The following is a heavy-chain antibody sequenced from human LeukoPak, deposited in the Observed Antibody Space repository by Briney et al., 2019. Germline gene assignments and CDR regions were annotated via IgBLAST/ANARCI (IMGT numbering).Heavy chain of an antibody. CDR3: ARDHMSGCYAY. D-gene: IGHD2-2*01. V-gene: IGHV3-7*01. CDR2: IKQDGSDK. CDR1: GFTFGTYW. J-gene: IGHJ4*02. Sequence: GGSLRLSCAASGFTFGTYWMTWVRQAPGKGLEWVANIKQDGSDKYYADSVKGRFAISRDNAKNSLYLQMSTLTVEDTAVYYCARDHMSGCYAYWGQGTLVTVSS.